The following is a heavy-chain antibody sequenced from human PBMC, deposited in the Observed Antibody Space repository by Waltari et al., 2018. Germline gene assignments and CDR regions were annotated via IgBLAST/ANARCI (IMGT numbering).Heavy chain of an antibody. CDR1: GGSIISGGFY. CDR2: IYYNGIT. D-gene: IGHD5-12*01. V-gene: IGHV4-39*01. J-gene: IGHJ5*02. CDR3: VRHWKKSGYRFDP. Sequence: QLQLQESGPGLVKPSETLSLTCPVPGGSIISGGFYWGWIRQSPGTGLEWIGSIYYNGITEYNPVLKSRVTISGDTSKNQFSLRLSSVTAADTAVYYCVRHWKKSGYRFDPWGQGILVTVSS.